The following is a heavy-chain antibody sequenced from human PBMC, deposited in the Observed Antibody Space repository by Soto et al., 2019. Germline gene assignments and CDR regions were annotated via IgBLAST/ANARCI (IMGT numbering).Heavy chain of an antibody. V-gene: IGHV3-23*01. CDR1: GFTFSSYA. CDR2: ISGSGGST. CDR3: AKERAYDYVWGSYCDY. Sequence: GGSLRLSCAASGFTFSSYAMSWVRQAPGKGLEWVSAISGSGGSTYYADSVEGRFTISRDNSKNTLYLQMNSLRAEDTAVYYCAKERAYDYVWGSYCDYWGQGTLVTVSS. J-gene: IGHJ4*02. D-gene: IGHD3-16*01.